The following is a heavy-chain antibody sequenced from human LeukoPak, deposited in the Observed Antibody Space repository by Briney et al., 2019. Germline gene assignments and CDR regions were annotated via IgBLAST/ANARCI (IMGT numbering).Heavy chain of an antibody. D-gene: IGHD4-17*01. J-gene: IGHJ6*03. CDR2: INHSGST. CDR3: ARLSDYGDYYYYYMDV. Sequence: SETLSLTCAVYGGSFSGYYWSWIRQPPGKGLEWIGEINHSGSTNYNPSLKSRVTISVDTSKNQFSLKLSSVTAADTAVYYCARLSDYGDYYYYYMDVWGKGTTVTVSS. CDR1: GGSFSGYY. V-gene: IGHV4-34*01.